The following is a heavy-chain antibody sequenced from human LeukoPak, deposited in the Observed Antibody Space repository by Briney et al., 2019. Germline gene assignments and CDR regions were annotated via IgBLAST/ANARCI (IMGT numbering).Heavy chain of an antibody. CDR2: ISYDGSEK. CDR1: GFTFSSYA. Sequence: GGPLRLSCAASGFTFSSYAMHWVRQTPGKGLEWVTVISYDGSEKYYADSVKGRFTISRDNSKNTLYLQMNSLRAEDTAVYYCAKLNWFDPWGQGTLVTVSS. CDR3: AKLNWFDP. V-gene: IGHV3-30-3*02. J-gene: IGHJ5*02.